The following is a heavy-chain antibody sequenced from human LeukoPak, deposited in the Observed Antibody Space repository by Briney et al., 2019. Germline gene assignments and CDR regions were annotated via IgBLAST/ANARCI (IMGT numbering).Heavy chain of an antibody. V-gene: IGHV3-23*01. CDR2: ISGSGGST. CDR3: ANDKATGIAAADNWFDP. CDR1: GFTFSSYA. D-gene: IGHD6-13*01. Sequence: GESLRLSCAASGFTFSSYAMSWVRQAPGKGLEWVSAISGSGGSTYYADSVKSRFTISRDNSKNTLYLQMNSLRAKDTAVYYCANDKATGIAAADNWFDPWGQGTMVTVSS. J-gene: IGHJ5*02.